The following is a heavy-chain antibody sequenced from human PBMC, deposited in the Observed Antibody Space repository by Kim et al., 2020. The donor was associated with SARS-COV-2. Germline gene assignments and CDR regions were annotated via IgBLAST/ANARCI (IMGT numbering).Heavy chain of an antibody. CDR1: GYSFTIYW. Sequence: GESLKISCKGSGYSFTIYWIGWVRQMPGKGLEWMGIIYPGDSDTRYSPSFQGQVTISADKSINTAYLQWSSLKASDTAMYYCARLDSIPYNNYYGSGSYYNLNNYGMDVWGQGTTVTVSS. V-gene: IGHV5-51*01. CDR3: ARLDSIPYNNYYGSGSYYNLNNYGMDV. D-gene: IGHD3-10*01. J-gene: IGHJ6*02. CDR2: IYPGDSDT.